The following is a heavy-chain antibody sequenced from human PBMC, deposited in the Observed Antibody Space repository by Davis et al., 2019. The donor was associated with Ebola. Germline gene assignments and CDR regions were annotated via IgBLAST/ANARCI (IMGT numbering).Heavy chain of an antibody. V-gene: IGHV1-2*02. J-gene: IGHJ5*02. CDR2: INPNSGGA. Sequence: ASVKASCKASGYTFTGYYMHWVRQAPGQGLEWMGWINPNSGGANYAQKFQGRVTMTRDTSISTAYMELSRLRSDDTAVYYCARDRPAAIRSVNWFDPWGQGTLVTVSS. CDR3: ARDRPAAIRSVNWFDP. D-gene: IGHD2-2*02. CDR1: GYTFTGYY.